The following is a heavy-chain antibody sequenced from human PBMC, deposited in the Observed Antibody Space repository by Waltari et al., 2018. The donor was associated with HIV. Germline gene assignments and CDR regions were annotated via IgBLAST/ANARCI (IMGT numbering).Heavy chain of an antibody. Sequence: EVHLVQSGGGWVQPGESLRLSCEASGFTFSTYGMNWVRQAPGRGLEYVAGISSNGGTTSYANSVKGRFTISRDNAKNTLYLQMGSLRAEDTAVYYCARTNYYDYWGQGALVTVSS. V-gene: IGHV3-64*01. CDR3: ARTNYYDY. J-gene: IGHJ4*02. CDR1: GFTFSTYG. CDR2: ISSNGGTT. D-gene: IGHD2-8*01.